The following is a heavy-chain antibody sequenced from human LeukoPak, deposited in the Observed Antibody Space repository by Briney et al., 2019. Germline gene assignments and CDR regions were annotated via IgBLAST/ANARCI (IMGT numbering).Heavy chain of an antibody. D-gene: IGHD1-26*01. Sequence: ASVKVSCKASGYTFTGYYMHWVRQAPGQGLEWMGWINPNSGGTNYAQKFQGRVTMTRDTSISTAYMELSRLRSDDTAVYYCARGSSGSYYSQYDYYMDVWGKGTTVTVS. CDR1: GYTFTGYY. J-gene: IGHJ6*03. CDR3: ARGSSGSYYSQYDYYMDV. CDR2: INPNSGGT. V-gene: IGHV1-2*02.